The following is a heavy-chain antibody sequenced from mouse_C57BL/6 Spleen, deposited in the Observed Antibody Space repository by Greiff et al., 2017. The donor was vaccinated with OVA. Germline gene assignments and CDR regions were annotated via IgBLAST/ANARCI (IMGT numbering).Heavy chain of an antibody. Sequence: QVQLQQPGAELVTPGASVKMSCKASGYTFTSYWITWVKQRPGQGLEWIGDIYPGCGSPNYHEKLQSKATLTVDTSASTADMQLSSLTSEDSAVYYCAREAYEGEAMDYWGQGTSVTVSS. CDR3: AREAYEGEAMDY. D-gene: IGHD6-5*01. V-gene: IGHV1-55*01. CDR1: GYTFTSYW. J-gene: IGHJ4*01. CDR2: IYPGCGSP.